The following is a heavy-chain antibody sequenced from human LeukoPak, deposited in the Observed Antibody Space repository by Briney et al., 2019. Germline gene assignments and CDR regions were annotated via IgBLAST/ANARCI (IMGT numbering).Heavy chain of an antibody. CDR1: GFTFSSYS. CDR2: ISSSSSYI. CDR3: TSLQTNAVAKSI. D-gene: IGHD6-19*01. V-gene: IGHV3-21*01. Sequence: GGSLRLSCAASGFTFSSYSMNWVRQAPGKGLEWVSSISSSSSYIYYADSVKGRFTISRDNAKNSLYLQMNSLRAEDTAVYYCTSLQTNAVAKSIWGQGTLVTVSS. J-gene: IGHJ4*02.